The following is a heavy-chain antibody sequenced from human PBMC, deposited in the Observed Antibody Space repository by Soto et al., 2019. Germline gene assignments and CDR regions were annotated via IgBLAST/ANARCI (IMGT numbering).Heavy chain of an antibody. Sequence: SETLSLTCAVYGGSFSGYYWSWIRQPPGKGLEWIGEINHSESTNYNPSLKSRVTISVDTSKNQFSLNLSSVTAADTAVYYCARGSLNAVWYFDLWGRGTQVTVSS. V-gene: IGHV4-34*01. CDR1: GGSFSGYY. CDR2: INHSEST. CDR3: ARGSLNAVWYFDL. D-gene: IGHD2-8*01. J-gene: IGHJ2*01.